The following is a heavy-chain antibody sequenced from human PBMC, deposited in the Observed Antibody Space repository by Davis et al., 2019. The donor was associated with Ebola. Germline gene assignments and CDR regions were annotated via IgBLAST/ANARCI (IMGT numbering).Heavy chain of an antibody. V-gene: IGHV3-53*05. CDR3: SGTIVPTFDY. CDR1: GFTVSSNY. Sequence: GESLKISCAASGFTVSSNYMSWVRQAPGKGLEWVSVIYSGGSTYYADSVKGRFTISRDNSKNTLYLQMNSLRAEDTAVYYCSGTIVPTFDYWGQGTLVTVSS. J-gene: IGHJ4*02. CDR2: IYSGGST. D-gene: IGHD1-1*01.